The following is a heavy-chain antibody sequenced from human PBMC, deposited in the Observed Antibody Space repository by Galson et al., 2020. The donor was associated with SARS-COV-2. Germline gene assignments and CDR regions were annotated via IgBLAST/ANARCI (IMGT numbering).Heavy chain of an antibody. J-gene: IGHJ4*02. CDR1: GGSISSSSYY. V-gene: IGHV4-39*07. Sequence: ASETLSLTCTVSGGSISSSSYYWGWIRQPPGKGLEWIGSIYYSGSTYYNPSLKSRVTISVDTSKNQFSLKLSSVTAADTAVYYCGRVLDILTGYQALDYWGQGTLVTVSS. CDR2: IYYSGST. D-gene: IGHD3-9*01. CDR3: GRVLDILTGYQALDY.